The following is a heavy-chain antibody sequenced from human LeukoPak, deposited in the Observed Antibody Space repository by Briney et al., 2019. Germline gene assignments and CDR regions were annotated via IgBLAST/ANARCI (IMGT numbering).Heavy chain of an antibody. Sequence: GGSLRLSCAASGFTFSSYSMNWVRQAPGKGLEWVSYISSSGSTISYADSVKGRFTISRDNAKNSLYLQMNSLRAEDTAVYYCAGVSLLDDGGLGDYWGQGTLVTVSS. CDR1: GFTFSSYS. CDR2: ISSSGSTI. D-gene: IGHD4-23*01. V-gene: IGHV3-48*04. CDR3: AGVSLLDDGGLGDY. J-gene: IGHJ4*02.